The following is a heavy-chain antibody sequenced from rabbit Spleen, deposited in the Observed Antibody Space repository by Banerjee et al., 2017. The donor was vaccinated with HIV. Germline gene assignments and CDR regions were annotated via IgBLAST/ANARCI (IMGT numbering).Heavy chain of an antibody. CDR3: ARDSGTSFSSYGMDL. Sequence: QSLEESGGDLVKPGASLTLTCIASGVSFSGDSYMCWVRQAPGKGLEWIGFIYTGNAKNYYASWAKGRFTISKTSSTTVTLQVTSLTAADTATYFCARDSGTSFSSYGMDLWGPGTLVTVS. CDR1: GVSFSGDSY. V-gene: IGHV1S40*01. CDR2: IYTGNAKN. D-gene: IGHD4-1*01. J-gene: IGHJ6*01.